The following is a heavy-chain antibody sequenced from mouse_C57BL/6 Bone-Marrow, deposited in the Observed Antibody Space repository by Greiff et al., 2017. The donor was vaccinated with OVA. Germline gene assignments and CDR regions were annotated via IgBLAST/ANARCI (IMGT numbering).Heavy chain of an antibody. D-gene: IGHD2-4*01. J-gene: IGHJ3*01. V-gene: IGHV7-3*01. CDR2: IRNKANGYTT. CDR3: ARRGDYDYDVWFAY. Sequence: EVQGVESGGGLVQPGGSLSLSCAASGFTFTDYYMSWVRQPPGKALEWLGFIRNKANGYTTEYSASVKGRFTISRDNSQSILYLQMNALRAEDSATYYCARRGDYDYDVWFAYWGQGTLVTVSA. CDR1: GFTFTDYY.